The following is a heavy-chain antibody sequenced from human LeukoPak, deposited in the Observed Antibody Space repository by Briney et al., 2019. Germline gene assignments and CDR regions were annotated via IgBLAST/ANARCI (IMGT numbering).Heavy chain of an antibody. CDR2: IYYSGST. D-gene: IGHD4-11*01. V-gene: IGHV4-31*03. CDR3: ARVPLYSNSFDY. Sequence: TLSLTCTVSGGSISSGGYYWSWIRQHPGKGLEWIGNIYYSGSTYYNPSLKSRVTISVDTSKNQFSLKLSSVTAADTAVYYCARVPLYSNSFDYWGQGTLVTVSS. CDR1: GGSISSGGYY. J-gene: IGHJ4*02.